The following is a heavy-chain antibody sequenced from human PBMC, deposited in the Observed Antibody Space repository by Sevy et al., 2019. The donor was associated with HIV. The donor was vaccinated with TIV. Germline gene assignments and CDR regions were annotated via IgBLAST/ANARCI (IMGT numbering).Heavy chain of an antibody. Sequence: GGYLRLSCAASGFTFSGSTMHWVRQASGKGLEWVGRISTKANTYATAYSASVRGRFTHSRDDSKNTAYLLMNSLKTEDTAVYYCTAGRWAYYFDYWGQGSLVTVSS. V-gene: IGHV3-73*01. J-gene: IGHJ4*02. CDR2: ISTKANTYAT. CDR1: GFTFSGST. D-gene: IGHD4-17*01. CDR3: TAGRWAYYFDY.